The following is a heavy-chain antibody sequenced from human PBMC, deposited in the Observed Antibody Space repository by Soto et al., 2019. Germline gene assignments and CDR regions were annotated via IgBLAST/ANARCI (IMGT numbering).Heavy chain of an antibody. CDR1: GGPISSGDYY. CDR2: IYYSGST. D-gene: IGHD3-22*01. Sequence: SEILSLTCTVSGGPISSGDYYWSWIRQPPGKGLEWIGYIYYSGSTYYNPSLKSRVTISVDTSKNQFSLKLSSVTAADTAVYYCARGSPRVSTYYYDSSGYDYWGEGTLVTGSS. V-gene: IGHV4-30-4*01. J-gene: IGHJ4*02. CDR3: ARGSPRVSTYYYDSSGYDY.